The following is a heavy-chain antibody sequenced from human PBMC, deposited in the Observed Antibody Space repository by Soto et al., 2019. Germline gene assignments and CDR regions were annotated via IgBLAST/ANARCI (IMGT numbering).Heavy chain of an antibody. Sequence: QVQLVQSGAEVKKPGSSVKVSCKDSGGTFSSYTISWVRQAPGQGLEWMGRIIPILGIANYAQKFQGRVTITADKSTSTAYMELSSLRSEDTAVYYCAYSSSWYYYYGMDVWGQGTTVTVSS. J-gene: IGHJ6*02. CDR3: AYSSSWYYYYGMDV. D-gene: IGHD6-13*01. V-gene: IGHV1-69*02. CDR2: IIPILGIA. CDR1: GGTFSSYT.